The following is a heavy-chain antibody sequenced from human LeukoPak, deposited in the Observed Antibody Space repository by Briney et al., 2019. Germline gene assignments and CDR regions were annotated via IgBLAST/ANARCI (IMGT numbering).Heavy chain of an antibody. D-gene: IGHD5-12*01. CDR2: INTNTGTP. CDR1: GYTFSSYT. V-gene: IGHV7-4-1*02. CDR3: VRQYSGYESLYFDS. Sequence: ASVKVSCKASGYTFSSYTLSWLRQAPGQGLEWMGWINTNTGTPTYAQGFTGRFVFSLDSSVSTAYLQISSLKAEDIAVYYCVRQYSGYESLYFDSWGQGTLVTVSS. J-gene: IGHJ4*02.